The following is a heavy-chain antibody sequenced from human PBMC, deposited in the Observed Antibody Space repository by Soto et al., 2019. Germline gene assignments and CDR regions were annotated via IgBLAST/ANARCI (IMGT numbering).Heavy chain of an antibody. CDR1: GRPLSSHS. D-gene: IGHD1-1*01. J-gene: IGHJ6*02. CDR2: ISGSGCVT. Sequence: GVPLSRPCTVYGRPLSSHSRSLVRKAQGKGLQWVSAISGSGCVTYYAASVKGRFTISSDNSNNTLYLQMNSLRAEDTALYYFPDNLPVHPPQYVVEVCGQAQTVTVS. V-gene: IGHV3-23*01. CDR3: PDNLPVHPPQYVVEV.